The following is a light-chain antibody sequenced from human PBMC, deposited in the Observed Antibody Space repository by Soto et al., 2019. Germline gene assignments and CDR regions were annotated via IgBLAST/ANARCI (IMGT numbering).Light chain of an antibody. CDR1: SSNIGAGYD. CDR3: QSYDSSLSALYV. J-gene: IGLJ1*01. V-gene: IGLV1-40*01. CDR2: GNI. Sequence: QPVLTQPPSVSGAPGQRVTISCTGSSSNIGAGYDVHWYQQLPGTAPKLLIYGNINRPSGVPDRFSGSKSGTSASLAITGLQAEDEAYYYCQSYDSSLSALYVFGTGTKLTVL.